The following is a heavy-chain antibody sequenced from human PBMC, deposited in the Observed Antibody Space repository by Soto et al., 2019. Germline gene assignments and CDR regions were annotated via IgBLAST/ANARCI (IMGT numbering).Heavy chain of an antibody. CDR1: GYTFTSYD. Sequence: QVQLVQSGAEVKKPGASVKVSCKASGYTFTSYDINWVRQATGQGLEWMGWMNPNSGKTGYAQKFPGRVTMPRNTSIHTAYMALSSLSSEHTAVYYCARERSGSSDYWGQGTLVTVPS. CDR2: MNPNSGKT. J-gene: IGHJ4*02. V-gene: IGHV1-8*01. D-gene: IGHD1-26*01. CDR3: ARERSGSSDY.